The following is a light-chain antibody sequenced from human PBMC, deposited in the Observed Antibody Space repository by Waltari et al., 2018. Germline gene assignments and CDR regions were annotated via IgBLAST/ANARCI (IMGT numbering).Light chain of an antibody. CDR3: QQYNDWPPYT. J-gene: IGKJ2*01. CDR2: HAS. CDR1: RHIGAS. Sequence: MTQSPDTLSMSAGESVTLSCRASRHIGASLAWYQQKAGQAPRLLFYHASTRATGVADRFSAAGSGTDFTLTISSRRSEDSAVYYCQQYNDWPPYTFGQGTKLE. V-gene: IGKV3-15*01.